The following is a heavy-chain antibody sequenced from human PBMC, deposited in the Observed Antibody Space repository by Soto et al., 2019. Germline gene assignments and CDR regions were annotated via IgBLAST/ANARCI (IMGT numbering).Heavy chain of an antibody. J-gene: IGHJ6*02. CDR1: GFTFSSYG. CDR3: AREDYYGSGSYYKDYGMDV. CDR2: IWYDGSNK. V-gene: IGHV3-33*01. D-gene: IGHD3-10*01. Sequence: AGGSLRLSCAASGFTFSSYGMHWVRQAPGKGLEWVAVIWYDGSNKYYADSVKGRFTISRDNSKNTLYLQMNSLRAEDTAVYYCAREDYYGSGSYYKDYGMDVWGQGTTVTVSS.